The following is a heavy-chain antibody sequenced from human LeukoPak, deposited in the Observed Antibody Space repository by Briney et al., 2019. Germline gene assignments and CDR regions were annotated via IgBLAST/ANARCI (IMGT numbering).Heavy chain of an antibody. CDR3: ARDGYEEYYFDY. Sequence: GGSLRLSCAASGFTFSSYAMHWVRQAPGKGLEWVAVISYDGSNKYYADSVKGRFTISRDNSKNTLYLQMNSLRAEDTAVYYCARDGYEEYYFDYWGQGTQVTVSS. CDR2: ISYDGSNK. J-gene: IGHJ4*02. V-gene: IGHV3-30-3*01. CDR1: GFTFSSYA. D-gene: IGHD5-12*01.